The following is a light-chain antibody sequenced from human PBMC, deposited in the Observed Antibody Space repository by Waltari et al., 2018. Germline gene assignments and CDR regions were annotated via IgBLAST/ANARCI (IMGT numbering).Light chain of an antibody. CDR1: SSDAGGYNY. Sequence: QSALTQPASVSGSPGQAITISCTGTSSDAGGYNYVSWYQQHPGKAPKLMIYDVSTRPSGVSNRFSGSKSGNTASLTISGLQAEDEADYYCSSYTSSRTLIFGGGTKLTVL. CDR2: DVS. J-gene: IGLJ2*01. V-gene: IGLV2-14*01. CDR3: SSYTSSRTLI.